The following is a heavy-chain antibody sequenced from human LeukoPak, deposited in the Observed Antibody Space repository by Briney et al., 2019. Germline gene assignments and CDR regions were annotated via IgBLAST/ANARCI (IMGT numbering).Heavy chain of an antibody. CDR1: GGSLSGYF. J-gene: IGHJ4*02. V-gene: IGHV4-34*01. D-gene: IGHD2-8*01. CDR3: ARADCTNIACPLDY. CDR2: INQSGTT. Sequence: SETLSLTCAVSGGSLSGYFWTWIRQSPGKGLEWIGEINQSGTTNYNPSLESRVHISVDTSKSQFSLRLTSVTAADTAIYHCARADCTNIACPLDYWGQGNLVTVSS.